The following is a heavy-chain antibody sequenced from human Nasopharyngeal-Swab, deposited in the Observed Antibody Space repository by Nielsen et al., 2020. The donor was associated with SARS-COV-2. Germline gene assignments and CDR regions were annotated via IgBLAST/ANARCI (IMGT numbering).Heavy chain of an antibody. V-gene: IGHV4-31*03. CDR3: ARAQQWLVRGVGGFDI. CDR2: IYYSGST. CDR1: GGSISSGGYY. Sequence: SETLSLTCTVSGGSISSGGYYWSWIRQHPGKGLEWIGYIYYSGSTYYNPSLKSRTTISVDTSKNQLSLKLSSVTAADTAVYYCARAQQWLVRGVGGFDIWGQGTMVTVSS. J-gene: IGHJ3*02. D-gene: IGHD6-19*01.